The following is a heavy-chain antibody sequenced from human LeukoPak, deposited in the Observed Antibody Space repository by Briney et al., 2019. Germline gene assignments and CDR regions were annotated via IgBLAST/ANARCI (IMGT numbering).Heavy chain of an antibody. D-gene: IGHD3-22*01. CDR2: ISSSSSTI. CDR1: RFTFSSYS. CDR3: ARTYYYGSSGYPKYFQH. V-gene: IGHV3-48*01. Sequence: GGSLRLSCAASRFTFSSYSMNWVRQAPGKGLEWVSYISSSSSTIYYADSVKGRFTISRDNAKNSLYLQMNSLRAEDTAVYYCARTYYYGSSGYPKYFQHWGQGTLVTVSS. J-gene: IGHJ1*01.